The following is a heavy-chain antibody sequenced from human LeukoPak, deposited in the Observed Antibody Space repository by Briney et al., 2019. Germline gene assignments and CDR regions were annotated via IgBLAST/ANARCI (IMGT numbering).Heavy chain of an antibody. D-gene: IGHD4-17*01. V-gene: IGHV1-8*03. J-gene: IGHJ3*02. CDR3: ARASRDYGDYGGDAFDI. CDR2: MNPNSGNT. Sequence: GASVKVSCKASGYTFASYDISWVRQATGQGLEWMGWMNPNSGNTGYAQKFQGRVTITRNTSISTAYMELSSLRSEDTAVYYCARASRDYGDYGGDAFDIWGQGTMVTVSS. CDR1: GYTFASYD.